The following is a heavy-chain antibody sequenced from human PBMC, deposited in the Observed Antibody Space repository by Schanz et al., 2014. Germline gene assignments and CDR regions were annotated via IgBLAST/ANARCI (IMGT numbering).Heavy chain of an antibody. V-gene: IGHV3-30-3*01. J-gene: IGHJ4*02. D-gene: IGHD3-9*01. CDR2: ISYDGSNK. Sequence: QVQLVESGGGVVQFGRSLRLSCAAYGFTLSSYAMHWVRQAPGKGLEWVAVISYDGSNKYYADSVKGRFTISRDNSKNTLYLQMNTLRAEDTAVYYCARDAADFYDILTEEDYWGQGTLVTVSS. CDR1: GFTLSSYA. CDR3: ARDAADFYDILTEEDY.